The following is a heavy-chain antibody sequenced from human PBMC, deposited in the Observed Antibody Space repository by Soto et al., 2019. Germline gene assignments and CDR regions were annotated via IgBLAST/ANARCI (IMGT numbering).Heavy chain of an antibody. Sequence: QVQLQESGPGLVKPSETLSLTCTVSGGSISSYYWSWIRQPPGKGLEWIWYIYYSGSTNYNPSLKSRVTISVDTSKNLSALKLSSVAAADTAVYYCARANWGYIAYWGQGTLVTVSS. CDR3: ARANWGYIAY. CDR2: IYYSGST. D-gene: IGHD7-27*01. J-gene: IGHJ1*01. CDR1: GGSISSYY. V-gene: IGHV4-59*01.